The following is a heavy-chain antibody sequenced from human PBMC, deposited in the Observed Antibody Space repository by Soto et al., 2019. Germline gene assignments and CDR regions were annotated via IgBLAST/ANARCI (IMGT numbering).Heavy chain of an antibody. CDR1: GGGNLRDYR. CDR2: IIPKLGSA. V-gene: IGHV1-69*01. Sequence: QVQLVQSGAEVKKPGSSVQVSCKASGGGNLRDYRTTWVRQAPGQGLEWMGGIIPKLGSANYAQNFQGRVRITADEATSTVYMELRSLRSEDTAVYYCARGGGGYIFGAVYWGQGTPVTVSS. CDR3: ARGGGGYIFGAVY. D-gene: IGHD5-12*01. J-gene: IGHJ4*02.